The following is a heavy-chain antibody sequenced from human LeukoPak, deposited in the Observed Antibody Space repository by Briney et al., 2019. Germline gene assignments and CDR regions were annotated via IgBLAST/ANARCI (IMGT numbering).Heavy chain of an antibody. CDR3: ARDFPGIAVAVTPRP. Sequence: SVKVSCKASGGTFSSYAISWVRQAPGQGLEWMGRIIPILGIANYAQKFQGRVTITADKSTSTAYMELSSLRSEDTAVYYCARDFPGIAVAVTPRPWGQGTLVTVSS. CDR2: IIPILGIA. CDR1: GGTFSSYA. J-gene: IGHJ4*02. D-gene: IGHD6-19*01. V-gene: IGHV1-69*04.